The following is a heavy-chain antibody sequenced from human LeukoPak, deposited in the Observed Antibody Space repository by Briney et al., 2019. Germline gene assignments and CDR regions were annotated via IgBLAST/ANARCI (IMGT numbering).Heavy chain of an antibody. Sequence: GGPLRLSCAASGFTFSSYWMHWVRQAPGKGLVWVSRNSDGSSTSYADSVKGRFTISRDNAKNTLYLQMNSLRAEDTAVYYCARGVGYCSSTSCYWWFDPWGQGTLVTVSS. CDR2: NSDGSST. D-gene: IGHD2-2*01. V-gene: IGHV3-74*01. CDR1: GFTFSSYW. CDR3: ARGVGYCSSTSCYWWFDP. J-gene: IGHJ5*02.